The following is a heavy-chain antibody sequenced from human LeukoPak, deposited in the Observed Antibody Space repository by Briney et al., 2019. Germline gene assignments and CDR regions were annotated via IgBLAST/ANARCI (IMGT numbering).Heavy chain of an antibody. J-gene: IGHJ4*02. CDR3: ARGGDSSGYYYPVFDY. CDR1: GDSISSYY. V-gene: IGHV4-59*01. CDR2: IYYSGST. Sequence: KPSETLSLTCTVSGDSISSYYWSWIRQPPGKGLEWIGYIYYSGSTNYNPSLKSRVTISVDTSKNQFSLKLSSVTAADTAVYYCARGGDSSGYYYPVFDYWGQGTLVTVSS. D-gene: IGHD3-22*01.